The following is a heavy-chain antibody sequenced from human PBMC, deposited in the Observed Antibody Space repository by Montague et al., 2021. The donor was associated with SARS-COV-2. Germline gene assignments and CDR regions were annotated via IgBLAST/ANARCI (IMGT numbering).Heavy chain of an antibody. V-gene: IGHV4-34*01. CDR1: GGSFSGYY. CDR2: INHSGST. J-gene: IGHJ5*02. Sequence: SETRSLTCAVYGGSFSGYYWSWIRQPPGKGLEWIGEINHSGSTNYDPSLKSRVTISVDTSKNQFSLKLSSVTAADTAVYYCARGYDYVWGSYRYLHWLDPWGQGTLVTVSS. D-gene: IGHD3-16*02. CDR3: ARGYDYVWGSYRYLHWLDP.